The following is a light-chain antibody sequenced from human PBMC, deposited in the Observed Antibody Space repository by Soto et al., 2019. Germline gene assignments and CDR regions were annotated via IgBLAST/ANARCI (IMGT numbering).Light chain of an antibody. V-gene: IGLV2-14*03. Sequence: QSVLTQPDSVSGSPGQSITSYCTGTSSDVGDSNYVYWYQQHPGTAPKLIIFDVSYRPSGVSHRISGSKSGNTASLAISGLLSEDEADYYCCSYTISATYVFGTGTKLTVL. J-gene: IGLJ1*01. CDR2: DVS. CDR1: SSDVGDSNY. CDR3: CSYTISATYV.